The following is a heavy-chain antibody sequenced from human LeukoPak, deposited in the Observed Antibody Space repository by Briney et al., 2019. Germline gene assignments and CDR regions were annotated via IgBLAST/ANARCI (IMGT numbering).Heavy chain of an antibody. D-gene: IGHD2-15*01. CDR2: IDPSDSYT. V-gene: IGHV5-10-1*01. Sequence: GESLKISCKGSGYSFTSYWISWVRQMPGKGLEWMGRIDPSDSYTNYSPSFQGHVTISADKSISTAYLQWSSLKASDTAMYYCARGAYCSGGSCNADTFDYWGQGTLVTVSS. CDR1: GYSFTSYW. CDR3: ARGAYCSGGSCNADTFDY. J-gene: IGHJ4*02.